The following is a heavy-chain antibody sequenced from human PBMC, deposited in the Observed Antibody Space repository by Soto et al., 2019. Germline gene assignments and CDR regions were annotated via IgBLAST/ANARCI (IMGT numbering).Heavy chain of an antibody. Sequence: SVKVSCKASGGTFSSYAISWVRQAPGQGLEWMGGIIPIFGTANYAQKFQGRVTITADESTSTAYMELSSLRSEDTAVYYCAREVGSGSYVFDPWGQGTLVTSPQ. D-gene: IGHD3-10*01. CDR3: AREVGSGSYVFDP. J-gene: IGHJ5*02. CDR2: IIPIFGTA. CDR1: GGTFSSYA. V-gene: IGHV1-69*13.